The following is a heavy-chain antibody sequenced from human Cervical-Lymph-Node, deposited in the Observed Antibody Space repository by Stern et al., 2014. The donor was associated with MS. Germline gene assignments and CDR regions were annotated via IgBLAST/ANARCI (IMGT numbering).Heavy chain of an antibody. D-gene: IGHD5-12*01. CDR1: GGSISRSTYY. CDR2: IYYSGTT. CDR3: ARHDGWLPHY. Sequence: QLQLQESGPGLVKPSETLSLTCSVSGGSISRSTYYWGWIRQPPGKGLAWLGSIYYSGTTYYHPSLKSRVTLAPSTHQFSLRLTSVTAADTAVYYCARHDGWLPHYWSQGTLVTVSS. J-gene: IGHJ4*02. V-gene: IGHV4-39*01.